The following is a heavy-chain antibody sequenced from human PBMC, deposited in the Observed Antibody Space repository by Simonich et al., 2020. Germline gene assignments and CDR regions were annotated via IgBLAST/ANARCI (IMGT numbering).Heavy chain of an antibody. Sequence: VQLVQSGAEVKKPGATVKISCKASGYTFTGYYMHWVRQAPGQGLEWKGWINPNSGGKNYAKKFQGRVTMTRDTSISTAYMELSRLRSDDTAVYYCAREGFDYWGQGTLVTVSS. CDR3: AREGFDY. V-gene: IGHV1-2*02. CDR2: INPNSGGK. J-gene: IGHJ4*02. CDR1: GYTFTGYY.